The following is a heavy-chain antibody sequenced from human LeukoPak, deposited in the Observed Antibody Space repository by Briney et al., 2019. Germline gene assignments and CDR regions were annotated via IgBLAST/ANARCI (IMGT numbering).Heavy chain of an antibody. Sequence: SETLSLTCTVSGGSISGYYWSWIRQPPGKGLEWIGYVYYSGSTNYNPSLKSRVTISVDTSKNQFSPKLVSVTAADTAVYYCARFPYNSGSSNAYWGQGSLVTVSS. CDR1: GGSISGYY. CDR3: ARFPYNSGSSNAY. J-gene: IGHJ4*02. CDR2: VYYSGST. D-gene: IGHD6-19*01. V-gene: IGHV4-59*08.